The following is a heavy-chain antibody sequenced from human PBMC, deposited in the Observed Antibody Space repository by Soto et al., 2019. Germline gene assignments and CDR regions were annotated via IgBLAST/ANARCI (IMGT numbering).Heavy chain of an antibody. CDR2: IHYSGNT. Sequence: QLQLQESGPGLVKPSETLSLTCTVSGGSISSSSYYWGWIRQPPGKGLEWRGGIHYSGNTYNNPSLKSRITITVDTAKNQFSLKLGPGTAADTAVYYCARQYYFGAGSYYNRPCDFWGQGTLVTVSS. CDR1: GGSISSSSYY. D-gene: IGHD3-10*01. V-gene: IGHV4-39*01. J-gene: IGHJ4*02. CDR3: ARQYYFGAGSYYNRPCDF.